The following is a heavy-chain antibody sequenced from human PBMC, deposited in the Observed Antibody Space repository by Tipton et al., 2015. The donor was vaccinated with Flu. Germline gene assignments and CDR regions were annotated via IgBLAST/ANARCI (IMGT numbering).Heavy chain of an antibody. V-gene: IGHV4-38-2*02. D-gene: IGHD4-11*01. CDR2: IFRTGNT. Sequence: GLVKPSETLSLTCTISGDSISSDYYWGWIRQPPGKGLEWIGNIFRTGNTYHNPSLKSRVTISIDTSKNQFSLKVFSVTAADTAVYYCARRVYSNYVSDPKSWFDPWGQGILVTVSS. J-gene: IGHJ5*02. CDR3: ARRVYSNYVSDPKSWFDP. CDR1: GDSISSDYY.